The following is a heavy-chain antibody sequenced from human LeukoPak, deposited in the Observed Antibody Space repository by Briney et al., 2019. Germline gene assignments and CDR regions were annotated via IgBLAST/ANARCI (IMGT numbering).Heavy chain of an antibody. V-gene: IGHV4-38-2*02. D-gene: IGHD2/OR15-2a*01. CDR2: TYHSGAT. Sequence: SETLSLTCIVSGSSISSAHYWGWIRQSPGKGLEWIGSTYHSGATYYNPSLTSRVTISVDTSKHQFSLKLSSVTAADTAVYYCAKIVTAGYYFFDSWGQGTLVTVSS. CDR3: AKIVTAGYYFFDS. J-gene: IGHJ4*02. CDR1: GSSISSAHY.